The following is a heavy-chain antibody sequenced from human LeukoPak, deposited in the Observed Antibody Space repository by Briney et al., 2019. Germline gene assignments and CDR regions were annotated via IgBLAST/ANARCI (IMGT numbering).Heavy chain of an antibody. CDR2: IYYSGST. CDR1: GGSISSGGYY. CDR3: ARGQHYVWDTL. D-gene: IGHD3-16*01. V-gene: IGHV4-31*03. Sequence: NPSETLSLTCTVSGGSISSGGYYWSWIRQHPGKGLEWIGYIYYSGSTYYNPSLKSRVTISVDTSKNQFSLILSSVTAADTAVYYCARGQHYVWDTLWGQGTLVTVSS. J-gene: IGHJ4*02.